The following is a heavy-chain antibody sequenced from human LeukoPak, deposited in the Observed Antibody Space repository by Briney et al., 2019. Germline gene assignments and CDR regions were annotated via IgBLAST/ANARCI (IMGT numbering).Heavy chain of an antibody. CDR1: GGSISSYY. V-gene: IGHV4-59*01. J-gene: IGHJ3*02. Sequence: SETLSLTCTVSGGSISSYYWSWIRQPPGKGLEWIGYIYHSGSTNYNPSLKSRVTISVDTSKNQFSLKLSSVTAADTAVYYCARGDVLRYFDWFMGGAFDIWGQGTMVTVSS. CDR3: ARGDVLRYFDWFMGGAFDI. D-gene: IGHD3-9*01. CDR2: IYHSGST.